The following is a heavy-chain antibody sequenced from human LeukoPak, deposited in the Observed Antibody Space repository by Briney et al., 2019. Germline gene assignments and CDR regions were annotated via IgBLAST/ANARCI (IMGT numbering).Heavy chain of an antibody. J-gene: IGHJ4*02. CDR3: ARHGYYYDSSGYKRSHFRRPSTNDY. V-gene: IGHV4-38-2*02. Sequence: PSETLSLTCTVSGYSISSGFYWGWIRQPPGKGLEWIGSIYHSGSTYYNPSLESRVTISVDTSKNQFSLKLSSVTAADTAVYYCARHGYYYDSSGYKRSHFRRPSTNDYWGQGTLVTVSS. D-gene: IGHD3-22*01. CDR1: GYSISSGFY. CDR2: IYHSGST.